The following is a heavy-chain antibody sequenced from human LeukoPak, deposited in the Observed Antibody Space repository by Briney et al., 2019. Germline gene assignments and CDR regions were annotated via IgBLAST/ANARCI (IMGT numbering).Heavy chain of an antibody. D-gene: IGHD3-3*01. V-gene: IGHV3-48*03. CDR3: ARDQGIFGVPG. Sequence: PGGSLRLSCAASGFTFSSFEMNWMRQAPGKGQEWVSYITSGGGTTYYADSVRGRFTISRDNAKNSLFLEMNSLRADDTAVYYCARDQGIFGVPGWGQGTLVTVSS. CDR1: GFTFSSFE. J-gene: IGHJ4*02. CDR2: ITSGGGTT.